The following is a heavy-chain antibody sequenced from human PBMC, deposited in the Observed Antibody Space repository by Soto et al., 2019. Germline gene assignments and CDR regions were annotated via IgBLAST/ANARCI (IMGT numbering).Heavy chain of an antibody. CDR3: ARGGDSLTGWSDY. CDR2: ISGSGTTI. D-gene: IGHD3-9*01. J-gene: IGHJ4*01. CDR1: GFTFSDYY. V-gene: IGHV3-11*01. Sequence: QEHLVESGGGLVKPGGSLRLSCAASGFTFSDYYMSWNRQAPGKGLDWVAHISGSGTTIYYADSVKGRFTVSRVNAKNSLFLQMTSLRADDTGVYYCARGGDSLTGWSDYWGQGTLVSVAS.